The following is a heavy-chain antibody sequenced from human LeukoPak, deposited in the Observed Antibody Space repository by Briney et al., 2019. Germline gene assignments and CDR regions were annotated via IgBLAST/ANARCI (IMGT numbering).Heavy chain of an antibody. V-gene: IGHV4-39*01. CDR2: IYYSGST. Sequence: NPSETLSLTCTVSGGSISSSSYYWGWIRQPPGKGLEWIGSIYYSGSTYYNPSLKSRVTISVDTSKNQFSLKLSSVTAADTAVYYCARGSPGWTGLRLGELSFYGQRTLHARGKYYFDYWGQGTLVTVSS. CDR3: ARGSPGWTGLRLGELSFYGQRTLHARGKYYFDY. J-gene: IGHJ4*02. CDR1: GGSISSSSYY. D-gene: IGHD3-16*02.